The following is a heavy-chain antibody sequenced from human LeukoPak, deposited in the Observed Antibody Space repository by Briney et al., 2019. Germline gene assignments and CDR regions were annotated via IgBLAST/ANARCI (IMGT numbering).Heavy chain of an antibody. J-gene: IGHJ4*02. V-gene: IGHV4-59*01. D-gene: IGHD6-13*01. CDR3: AREERIAAAGALEY. CDR2: IYHSGNT. CDR1: IDSITNYY. Sequence: SETLSLTCSVPIDSITNYYWSWIRQPPGKGLEWIGFIYHSGNTNKNPSLTTRVTMSVDTSKTQITLRLSSVTAADTAVYYCAREERIAAAGALEYWGQGTLVTVSS.